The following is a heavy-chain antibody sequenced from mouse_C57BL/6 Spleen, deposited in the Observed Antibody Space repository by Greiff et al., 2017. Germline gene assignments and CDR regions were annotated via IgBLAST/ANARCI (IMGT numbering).Heavy chain of an antibody. Sequence: EVQGVESGEGLVKPGGSLKLSCAASGFTFSSYAMSWVRQTPEKRLEWVAYISSGGDYIYYADTVKGRFTISRDNARNTLYLQMISLKSEDTAMYYCTRDRPAYYSNYFDYWGQGTTLTVSS. CDR3: TRDRPAYYSNYFDY. V-gene: IGHV5-9-1*02. D-gene: IGHD2-5*01. CDR1: GFTFSSYA. CDR2: ISSGGDYI. J-gene: IGHJ2*01.